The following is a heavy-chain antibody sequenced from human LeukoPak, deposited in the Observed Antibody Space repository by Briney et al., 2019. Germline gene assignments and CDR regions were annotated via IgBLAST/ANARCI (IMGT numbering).Heavy chain of an antibody. CDR1: GFTFSNYA. CDR3: ARREDY. CDR2: ISGSGVST. D-gene: IGHD1-26*01. Sequence: GGALRLSCTASGFTFSNYAMNWVRQAPGKGLEWVSTISGSGVSTYYADSEKGRFTISRDNSKNTLYLQMNSLRAEDTAVYYCARREDYWGQGTLVTVSS. V-gene: IGHV3-23*01. J-gene: IGHJ4*02.